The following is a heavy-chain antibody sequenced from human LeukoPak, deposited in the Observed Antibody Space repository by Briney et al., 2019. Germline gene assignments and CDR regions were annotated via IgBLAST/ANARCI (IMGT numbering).Heavy chain of an antibody. D-gene: IGHD5-24*01. CDR1: GGSISSYY. J-gene: IGHJ4*02. CDR2: IYYSGST. CDR3: ARRDGYNRDFDY. V-gene: IGHV4-59*01. Sequence: SETLSLTCTVSGGSISSYYWSWIRQPPGKGLEWIGYIYYSGSTNYNPSLKSRVTISVDKSKNQFSLKLSSVTAADTAVYYCARRDGYNRDFDYWGQGTLVTVSS.